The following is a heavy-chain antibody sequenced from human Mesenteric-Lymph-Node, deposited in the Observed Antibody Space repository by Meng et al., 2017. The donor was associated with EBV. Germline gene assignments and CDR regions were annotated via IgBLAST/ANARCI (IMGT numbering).Heavy chain of an antibody. CDR3: ARSGGDYDRGWFDP. J-gene: IGHJ5*02. CDR2: MNPNSGNT. D-gene: IGHD2-21*02. CDR1: GYTFINYD. V-gene: IGHV1-8*01. Sequence: GAWVKKPGAAGNVSCNASGYTFINYDINWVRQATGQGLEWMGWMNPNSGNTGYAQKFQGRLTMTWNTSISTAYMELSSLRSEDTAVYYCARSGGDYDRGWFDPWGQGTLVTVSS.